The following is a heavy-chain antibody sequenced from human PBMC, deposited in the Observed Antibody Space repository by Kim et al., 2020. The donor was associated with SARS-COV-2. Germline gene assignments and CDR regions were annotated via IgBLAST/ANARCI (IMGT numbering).Heavy chain of an antibody. J-gene: IGHJ4*02. V-gene: IGHV3-21*01. CDR1: GFTFSNYS. Sequence: GGSLRLSCAASGFTFSNYSMNWVRQAPGKGLEWVSSISSSSSYIHYADSLKGRFTISRDNAKNSLYLQMNSLRAEDTAVYYCATWGVGGVIGYWGQGTLVTVSS. CDR3: ATWGVGGVIGY. CDR2: ISSSSSYI. D-gene: IGHD3-16*02.